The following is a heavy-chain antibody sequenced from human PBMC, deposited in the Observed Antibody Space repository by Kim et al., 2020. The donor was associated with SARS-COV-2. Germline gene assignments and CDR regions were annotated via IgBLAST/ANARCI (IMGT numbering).Heavy chain of an antibody. Sequence: ASVKVSCKASGYTFTSYGISWVRQAPGQGLEWMGWISAYNGNTNYAQKLQGRVTMTTDTSTSTAYMELRSLRSDDTAVYYCAREGPQGYSSSCFDYWGQGTLVTVSS. D-gene: IGHD6-6*01. CDR3: AREGPQGYSSSCFDY. J-gene: IGHJ4*02. CDR2: ISAYNGNT. V-gene: IGHV1-18*01. CDR1: GYTFTSYG.